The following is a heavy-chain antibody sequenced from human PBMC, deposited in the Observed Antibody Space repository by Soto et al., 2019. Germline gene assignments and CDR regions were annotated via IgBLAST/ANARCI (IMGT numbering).Heavy chain of an antibody. CDR1: GFTFSTYW. V-gene: IGHV3-7*01. Sequence: GGYPRLSCSASGFTFSTYWMSWVRQAPGKGLEWVANIKQDGSEKYYVDSVRGRFTISRDTAKNSLYLQMNSLRAEDTAVYYYARAFYYATSSLSPGLSRG. CDR3: ARAFYYATSSLSPGLS. J-gene: IGHJ5*01. CDR2: IKQDGSEK. D-gene: IGHD6-6*01.